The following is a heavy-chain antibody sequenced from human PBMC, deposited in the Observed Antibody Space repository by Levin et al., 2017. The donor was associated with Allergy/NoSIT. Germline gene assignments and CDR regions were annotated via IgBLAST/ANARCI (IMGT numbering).Heavy chain of an antibody. V-gene: IGHV1-69*06. D-gene: IGHD1-26*01. Sequence: SVKVSCKASGGTFSSYAISWVRQAPGQGLEWMGGIIPIFGTANYAQKFQGRVTITADKSTSTAYMELSSLRSEDTAVYYCARPSRAQYYYYYYGMDVWGQGTTVTVSS. CDR1: GGTFSSYA. CDR2: IIPIFGTA. CDR3: ARPSRAQYYYYYYGMDV. J-gene: IGHJ6*02.